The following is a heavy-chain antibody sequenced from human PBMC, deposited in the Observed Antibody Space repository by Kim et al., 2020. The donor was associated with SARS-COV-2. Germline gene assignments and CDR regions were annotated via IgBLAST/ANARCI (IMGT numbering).Heavy chain of an antibody. V-gene: IGHV4-31*02. CDR3: ARDYYGSGSYHWFDP. Sequence: PSLKRRVTIPVDTSKNQSSLKMSSVTAADTAVYYCARDYYGSGSYHWFDPWGQGTLVTVSS. D-gene: IGHD3-10*01. J-gene: IGHJ5*02.